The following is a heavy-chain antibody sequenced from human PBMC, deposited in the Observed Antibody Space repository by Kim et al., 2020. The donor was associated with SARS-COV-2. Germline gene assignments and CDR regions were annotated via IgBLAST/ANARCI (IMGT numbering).Heavy chain of an antibody. Sequence: SETLSLTCTVSGGSISSYYWSWIRQPPGKGLEWIGYIYYSGSTNYNPSLKSRVTISVDTSKNQFSLKLSSVTAADTAVYYCARVRKWLLFDYWGQGTLVTVSS. V-gene: IGHV4-59*01. CDR3: ARVRKWLLFDY. CDR1: GGSISSYY. D-gene: IGHD3-22*01. J-gene: IGHJ4*02. CDR2: IYYSGST.